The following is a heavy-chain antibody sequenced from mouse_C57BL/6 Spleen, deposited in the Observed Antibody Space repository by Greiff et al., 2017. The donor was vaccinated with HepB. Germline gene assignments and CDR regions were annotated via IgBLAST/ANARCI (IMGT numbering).Heavy chain of an antibody. V-gene: IGHV5-4*03. CDR3: ARKGSYFDY. CDR1: GFTFSSYA. Sequence: DVKLVESGGGLVKPGGSLKLSCAASGFTFSSYAMSWVRQTPEKRLEWVATISDGGSYTYYPDNVKGRFTISRDNAKNNLYLQMSHLKSEDTAMYYCARKGSYFDYWGQGTTLTVSS. D-gene: IGHD3-3*01. J-gene: IGHJ2*01. CDR2: ISDGGSYT.